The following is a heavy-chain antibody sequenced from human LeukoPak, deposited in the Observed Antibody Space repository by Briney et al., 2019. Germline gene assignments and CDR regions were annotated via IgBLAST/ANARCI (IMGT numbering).Heavy chain of an antibody. D-gene: IGHD3-10*01. CDR2: INTDGSIT. CDR1: GFTFSDYW. CDR3: ARDRGPRTGFMVREAYDY. V-gene: IGHV3-74*01. J-gene: IGHJ4*02. Sequence: GGSLRLSCAASGFTFSDYWIHWVRQAPGKGLVWFSRINTDGSITNYADSVKGRFSISRDNAKNTLYLQMSSLRAEDTAVYYCARDRGPRTGFMVREAYDYWGQGTLVTVSS.